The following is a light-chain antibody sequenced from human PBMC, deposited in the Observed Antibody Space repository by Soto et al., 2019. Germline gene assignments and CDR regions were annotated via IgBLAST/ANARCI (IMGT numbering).Light chain of an antibody. CDR2: GAS. CDR1: QSVSSSY. Sequence: EIVLTQSPGTLSLSPGERATLSCRASQSVSSSYLAWYQQKPGQAPSLLIFGASTRATGIPDRFSGSGSGTDFTLTISSLQSEDFAVYYCQQYGSSRTFGQGTKVDIK. V-gene: IGKV3-20*01. CDR3: QQYGSSRT. J-gene: IGKJ1*01.